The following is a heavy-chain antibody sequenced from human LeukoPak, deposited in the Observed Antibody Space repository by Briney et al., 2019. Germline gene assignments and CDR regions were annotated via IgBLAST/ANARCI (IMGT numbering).Heavy chain of an antibody. CDR3: ARRRESGWYHYFDY. V-gene: IGHV4-59*08. CDR1: GGSISSYY. CDR2: IYYSGST. Sequence: SETLSLTCTVSGGSISSYYWSWIRQPPGKGLEWIGYIYYSGSTNYNPSLKSRVTISVNTSKNQFSLKLSSVTAADTAVYYCARRRESGWYHYFDYWGQGTLVTVSS. D-gene: IGHD6-19*01. J-gene: IGHJ4*02.